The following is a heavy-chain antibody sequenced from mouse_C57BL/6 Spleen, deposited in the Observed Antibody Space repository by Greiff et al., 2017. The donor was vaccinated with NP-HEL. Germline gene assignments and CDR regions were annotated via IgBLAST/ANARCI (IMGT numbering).Heavy chain of an antibody. CDR1: GFTFSDYY. D-gene: IGHD1-1*01. J-gene: IGHJ4*01. V-gene: IGHV5-16*01. CDR2: INYDGSST. CDR3: ARDGSYYGSRDAMDY. Sequence: EVQRVESEGGLVQPGSSMKLSCTASGFTFSDYYMAWVRQVPEKGLEWVANINYDGSSTYYLDSLKSRFIISRDNAKNILYLQMSSLKSEDTATYYCARDGSYYGSRDAMDYWGQGTSVTVSS.